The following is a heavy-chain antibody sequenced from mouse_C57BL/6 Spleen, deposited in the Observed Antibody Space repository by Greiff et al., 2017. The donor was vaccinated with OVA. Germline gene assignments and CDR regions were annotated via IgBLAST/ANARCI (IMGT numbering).Heavy chain of an antibody. CDR1: GYAFSSSW. CDR2: IYPGDGDT. V-gene: IGHV1-82*01. CDR3: ARSHDGDPFYAMDY. J-gene: IGHJ4*01. D-gene: IGHD2-13*01. Sequence: VQLQQSGPELVKPGASVKISCKASGYAFSSSWMNWVKQRPGKGLEWIGRIYPGDGDTNYNGKFKGKATLTADKSSSTAYMQLSSLTSEDSAVYFCARSHDGDPFYAMDYWGQGTSVTVSS.